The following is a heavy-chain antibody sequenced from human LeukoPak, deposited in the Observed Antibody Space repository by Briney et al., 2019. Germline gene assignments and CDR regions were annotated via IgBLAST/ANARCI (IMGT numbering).Heavy chain of an antibody. J-gene: IGHJ6*02. V-gene: IGHV3-33*01. Sequence: GGSLRLSCAASGFTFSSYGMHWVRQAPGKGLEWVAVIWYDGSNKYYADSVKGRFTISRDNSKNTLYLQMNSLRAEDTAVYYCAREFGHYYGSGRVYYYGMDVWGQGTTVTVSS. CDR1: GFTFSSYG. CDR2: IWYDGSNK. CDR3: AREFGHYYGSGRVYYYGMDV. D-gene: IGHD3-10*01.